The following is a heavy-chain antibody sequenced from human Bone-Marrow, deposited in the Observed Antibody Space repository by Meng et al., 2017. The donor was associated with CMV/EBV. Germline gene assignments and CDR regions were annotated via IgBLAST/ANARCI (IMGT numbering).Heavy chain of an antibody. J-gene: IGHJ4*02. Sequence: GGSLRLSCAASGFTFSGSAMHWVRQASGKGLEWVGRIRSKANSYATAYAASVKGRFTISKDDSKNTAYLQMNSLKTEDTAVYYCTRSTAVAGKNVDYWGQGTLDPVSS. CDR1: GFTFSGSA. CDR2: IRSKANSYAT. V-gene: IGHV3-73*01. CDR3: TRSTAVAGKNVDY. D-gene: IGHD6-19*01.